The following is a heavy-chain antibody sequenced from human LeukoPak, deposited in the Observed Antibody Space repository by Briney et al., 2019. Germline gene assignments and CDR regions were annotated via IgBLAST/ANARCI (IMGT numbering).Heavy chain of an antibody. V-gene: IGHV1-8*03. CDR2: MNPNSGNT. CDR1: GYTFTSYD. Sequence: ASVKVSCKASGYTFTSYDINWVRQATGQGLEWMGWMNPNSGNTGYAQKFQGRVTITRNTSISTAYMELSSLRSEDTAVYYCARGRGATVTTYYYYMDVWGKGTTVTVSS. D-gene: IGHD4-17*01. J-gene: IGHJ6*03. CDR3: ARGRGATVTTYYYYMDV.